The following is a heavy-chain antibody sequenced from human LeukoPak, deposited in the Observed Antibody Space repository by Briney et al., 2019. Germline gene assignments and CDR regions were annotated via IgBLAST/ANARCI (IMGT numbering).Heavy chain of an antibody. J-gene: IGHJ6*02. CDR3: ARVVGYSSGWYDGYYYYGMDV. CDR1: GGSISSYY. D-gene: IGHD6-19*01. CDR2: IYYSGST. V-gene: IGHV4-59*01. Sequence: PSETLSLTCTVSGGSISSYYWSWIRQPPGKGLEWIGYIYYSGSTNYNPPLKSRVTISVDTSKNQFSLKLSSVTAADTAVYYCARVVGYSSGWYDGYYYYGMDVWGQGTTVTVSS.